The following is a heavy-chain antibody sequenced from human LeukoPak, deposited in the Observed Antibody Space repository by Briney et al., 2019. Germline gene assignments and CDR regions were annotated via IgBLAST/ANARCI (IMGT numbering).Heavy chain of an antibody. V-gene: IGHV1-18*01. CDR1: GYTFTSYG. Sequence: ASVKVSCKAPGYTFTSYGISWVRQAPGQGLEWMGWISAYNGNTNYAQKLQGRVTMTTDTSTSTAYMELRSLRSDDTAVYYCARDPGVYDFWSGYSSWYFDLWGRGTLVTVSS. CDR3: ARDPGVYDFWSGYSSWYFDL. J-gene: IGHJ2*01. CDR2: ISAYNGNT. D-gene: IGHD3-3*01.